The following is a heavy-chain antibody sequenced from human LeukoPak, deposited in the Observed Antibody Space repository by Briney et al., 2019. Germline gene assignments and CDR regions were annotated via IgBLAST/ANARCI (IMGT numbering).Heavy chain of an antibody. CDR1: GYSFSSFG. CDR3: ARHYLGSGSEDY. Sequence: ASVTVSCTASGYSFSSFGITWVRQAPGQGLEWMGWISRHNGNTDYAQRFRGRVTLTIDTSTTTADMEVRDLIPDDTAVYYCARHYLGSGSEDYWGQGTLVSVSS. J-gene: IGHJ4*02. CDR2: ISRHNGNT. V-gene: IGHV1-18*01. D-gene: IGHD3-10*01.